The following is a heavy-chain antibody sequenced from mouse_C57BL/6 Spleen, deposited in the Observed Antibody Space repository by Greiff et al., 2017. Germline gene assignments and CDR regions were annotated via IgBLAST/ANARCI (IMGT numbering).Heavy chain of an antibody. CDR1: GYVFSSYW. CDR3: AREEGIYYGNYDYAMDY. D-gene: IGHD2-1*01. Sequence: VQLQQSGAELVKPGASVKISCKASGYVFSSYWMNWVKQRPGKGLEWFGQIYPGDGDTNYNGKIKGKATLTADKSSSTASMQLSNLTSEDSAVYFCAREEGIYYGNYDYAMDYWGQGTSVTVSS. V-gene: IGHV1-80*01. CDR2: IYPGDGDT. J-gene: IGHJ4*01.